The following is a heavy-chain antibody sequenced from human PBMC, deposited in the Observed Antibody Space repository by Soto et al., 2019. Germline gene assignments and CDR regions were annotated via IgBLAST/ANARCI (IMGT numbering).Heavy chain of an antibody. CDR1: GGSISSGGYY. CDR3: ARDQRITGTTVFDY. CDR2: IYYSGST. Sequence: QVQLQESGPGLVKPSQTLSLTCTVSGGSISSGGYYWSWIRQHPGKGLEWIGYIYYSGSTYYNPSLKSRVTISVDTSKYQFSLKLSSVTAADTAVYYCARDQRITGTTVFDYWGQGTLVTVSS. J-gene: IGHJ4*02. V-gene: IGHV4-31*03. D-gene: IGHD1-20*01.